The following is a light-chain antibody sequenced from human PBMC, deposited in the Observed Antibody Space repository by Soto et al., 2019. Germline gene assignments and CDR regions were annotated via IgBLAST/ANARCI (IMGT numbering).Light chain of an antibody. V-gene: IGLV2-23*01. CDR1: SSDVWTYDH. Sequence: QSALTPPASVSGSPGQSITISCIATSSDVWTYDHVSWYQQHPGKAPKLISGVSDRFSGSKSGNTASLTISGLQAGDEADYYCFSYAGRSTWVFGGGTKLTVL. J-gene: IGLJ3*02. CDR3: FSYAGRSTWV.